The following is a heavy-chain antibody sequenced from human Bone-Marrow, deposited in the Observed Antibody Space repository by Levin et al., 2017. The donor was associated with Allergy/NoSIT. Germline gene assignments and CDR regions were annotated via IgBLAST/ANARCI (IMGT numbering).Heavy chain of an antibody. Sequence: GGSLRLSCAVSGLTFNNFWMHWVRRAPGKGLVWVSRINGDGSSTDYADSVKGRFTISRDNARNTLYLEMNTLRADDTAMYYCACKWGSSFDYWGQGALVTVSS. J-gene: IGHJ4*02. CDR3: ACKWGSSFDY. D-gene: IGHD7-27*01. V-gene: IGHV3-74*01. CDR1: GLTFNNFW. CDR2: INGDGSST.